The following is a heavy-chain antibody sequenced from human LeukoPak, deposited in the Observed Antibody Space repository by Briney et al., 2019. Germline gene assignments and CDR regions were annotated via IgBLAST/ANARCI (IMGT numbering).Heavy chain of an antibody. Sequence: GGSLRLTCAASGFRFSSYWMHWDRQAPGTGLVWVSRINSDGSTTSYADSVKGRFTISRDNAKNTVYLQMNSLRAEDTAVYYCARASHYTIPFDSWGQGTLVTVSS. CDR1: GFRFSSYW. CDR2: INSDGSTT. J-gene: IGHJ5*01. CDR3: ARASHYTIPFDS. D-gene: IGHD2-2*02. V-gene: IGHV3-74*01.